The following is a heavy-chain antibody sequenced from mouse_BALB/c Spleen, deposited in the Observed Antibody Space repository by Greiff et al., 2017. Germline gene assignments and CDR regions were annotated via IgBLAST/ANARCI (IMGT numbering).Heavy chain of an antibody. D-gene: IGHD2-2*01. CDR1: GFTFSSYA. V-gene: IGHV5-6-5*01. Sequence: EVNVVESGGGLVKPGGSLKLSCAASGFTFSSYAMSWVRQTPEKRLEWVASISSGGNTYYPDSVKGRFTISRDNARNILYLQMSSLRSEDTAMYYCARETYGNDAYWYFDVWGAGTTVTVSS. CDR3: ARETYGNDAYWYFDV. CDR2: ISSGGNT. J-gene: IGHJ1*01.